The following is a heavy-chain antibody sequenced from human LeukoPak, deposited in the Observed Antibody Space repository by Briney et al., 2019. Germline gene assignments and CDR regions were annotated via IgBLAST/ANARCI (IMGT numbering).Heavy chain of an antibody. D-gene: IGHD3-22*01. Sequence: PGGSLRLSCETYGFIFSAVRMTSVRQAPGKGLEWVAYISRDGTITHYADSVKGRFTISRDNAKNSLYLQMNSLRAEDTALYYCAKDNTPTSDYYDSSGPGYFDYWGQGTLVTVSS. J-gene: IGHJ4*02. V-gene: IGHV3-48*04. CDR3: AKDNTPTSDYYDSSGPGYFDY. CDR1: GFIFSAVR. CDR2: ISRDGTIT.